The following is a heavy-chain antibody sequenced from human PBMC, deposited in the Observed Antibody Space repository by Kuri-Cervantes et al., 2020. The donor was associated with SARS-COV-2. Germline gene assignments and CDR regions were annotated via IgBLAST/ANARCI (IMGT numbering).Heavy chain of an antibody. CDR3: ARVEYSSSSYPYYYYGMDV. CDR2: ISSSSSTI. CDR1: GFTFSSYS. Sequence: GESLKISCAASGFTFSSYSMNWVRQAPGKGLEWVSYISSSSSTIYYADSVKGRFTISRDNSKNTLYLQMNSLRAEDTAVYYCARVEYSSSSYPYYYYGMDVWGQGTTVTVSS. V-gene: IGHV3-48*01. J-gene: IGHJ6*02. D-gene: IGHD6-6*01.